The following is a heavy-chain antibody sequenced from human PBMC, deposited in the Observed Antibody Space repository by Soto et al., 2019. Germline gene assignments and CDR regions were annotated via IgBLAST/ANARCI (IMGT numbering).Heavy chain of an antibody. CDR2: IYYSGST. Sequence: KTSETLSLTCTVSGGSISSYYWSWIRQPPGKGLEWIGYIYYSGSTNYNPSLKSRVTISVDTSKNQFSLKLSSVTAADTAVYYCARATLARWFDPWGQGTLVTVSS. J-gene: IGHJ5*02. D-gene: IGHD3-3*02. CDR1: GGSISSYY. V-gene: IGHV4-59*01. CDR3: ARATLARWFDP.